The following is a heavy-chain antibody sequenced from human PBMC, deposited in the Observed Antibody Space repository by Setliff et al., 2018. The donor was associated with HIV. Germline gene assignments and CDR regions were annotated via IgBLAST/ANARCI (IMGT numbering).Heavy chain of an antibody. D-gene: IGHD3-22*01. CDR1: GGSINTYY. V-gene: IGHV4-4*07. CDR3: ASLNYYDSSGYYPH. CDR2: FYTSGST. Sequence: PSETLSLTCTVSGGSINTYYWSWIRQPAGKGLEWIGRFYTSGSTNYNPSLKSRVTMSVDTSKNQFSLKLSSVTAADTAVYYCASLNYYDSSGYYPHWGQGTLVTVSS. J-gene: IGHJ4*02.